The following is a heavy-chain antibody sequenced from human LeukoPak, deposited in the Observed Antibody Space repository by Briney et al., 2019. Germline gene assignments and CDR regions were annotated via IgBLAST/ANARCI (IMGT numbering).Heavy chain of an antibody. Sequence: SETLSLTCTVSDGSISSYYWSWIRQPPGKGLEWIGYIYYSGSTNYNPSLKSRVTISVDTSKNQFSLKLSSVTAADTAVYYCARTMVRGPQPAGYYYYGMDVWGQGTTVTVSS. V-gene: IGHV4-59*08. CDR2: IYYSGST. J-gene: IGHJ6*02. CDR3: ARTMVRGPQPAGYYYYGMDV. D-gene: IGHD3-10*01. CDR1: DGSISSYY.